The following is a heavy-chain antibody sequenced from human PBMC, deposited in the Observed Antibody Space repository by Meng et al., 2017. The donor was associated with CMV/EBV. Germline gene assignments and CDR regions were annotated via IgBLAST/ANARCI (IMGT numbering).Heavy chain of an antibody. CDR3: SRGGPITSFGVAINWFDP. D-gene: IGHD3-3*01. CDR2: INHSGST. Sequence: GSLRLSCAVYGGSFSGYYWSWIRQPPGKGLEWIGEINHSGSTNYNPSLKSRVTISVDTSKNQFSLKLSSVTAADTAVYYYSRGGPITSFGVAINWFDPWGQGTLVTVSS. CDR1: GGSFSGYY. V-gene: IGHV4-34*01. J-gene: IGHJ5*02.